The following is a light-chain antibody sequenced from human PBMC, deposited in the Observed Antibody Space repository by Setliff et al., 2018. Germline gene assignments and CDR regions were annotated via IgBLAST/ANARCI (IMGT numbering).Light chain of an antibody. CDR1: SSNIGSNY. J-gene: IGLJ2*01. V-gene: IGLV1-47*01. CDR2: RNN. Sequence: QSALTQPPSASGTPGQRVTISCSGSSSNIGSNYVYWYQQLPGTAPKLLIYRNNQRPSGVPDRFSGSKSGNMASLTISGLQAADEADYYCSSKRNSGPLGVIFGGGTKVTVL. CDR3: SSKRNSGPLGVI.